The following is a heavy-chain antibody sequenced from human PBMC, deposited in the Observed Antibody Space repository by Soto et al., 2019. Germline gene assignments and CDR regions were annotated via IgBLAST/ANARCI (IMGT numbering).Heavy chain of an antibody. J-gene: IGHJ6*03. V-gene: IGHV1-69*02. CDR1: GGTFSSYT. Sequence: QVQLVQSGAEVKKPGSSVKVSCKASGGTFSSYTISWVRQAPGQGLEWMGRIIPILCIANYAQKFQGRVTITADKSTSTAYMELSSLRSEDTAVYYCARGLAATGYYYYYYYMDVWGKGTTVTVSS. CDR3: ARGLAATGYYYYYYYMDV. D-gene: IGHD2-15*01. CDR2: IIPILCIA.